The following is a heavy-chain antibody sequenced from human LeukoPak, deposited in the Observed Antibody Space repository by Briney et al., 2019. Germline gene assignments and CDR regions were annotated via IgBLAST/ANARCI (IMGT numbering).Heavy chain of an antibody. V-gene: IGHV4-34*01. CDR1: GGSFSGYY. Sequence: SETLSLTCAVYGGSFSGYYWSWIRQPPGKGLEWIGEINQSGSTNYNPSLKSRVTISVDTSKNQFSLKLSSVTAADTAVYYCARAGYCSGGSCGPNEYFQHWGQGTLVTVSS. D-gene: IGHD2-15*01. CDR2: INQSGST. J-gene: IGHJ1*01. CDR3: ARAGYCSGGSCGPNEYFQH.